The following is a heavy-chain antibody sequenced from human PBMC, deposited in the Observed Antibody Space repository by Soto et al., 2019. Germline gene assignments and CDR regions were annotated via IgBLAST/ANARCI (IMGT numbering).Heavy chain of an antibody. CDR2: IKSKTDGGTT. D-gene: IGHD3-22*01. CDR1: GFTFSNAW. V-gene: IGHV3-15*07. CDR3: TTHNNYYDSSGVVVK. J-gene: IGHJ4*02. Sequence: GGSLRLSCAASGFTFSNAWMNWVRQAPGKGLEWVGRIKSKTDGGTTDYAAPVKGRFTISRDDSKNTLYLQMNSLKTEDTAVYYSTTHNNYYDSSGVVVKWGQVPLVTVSS.